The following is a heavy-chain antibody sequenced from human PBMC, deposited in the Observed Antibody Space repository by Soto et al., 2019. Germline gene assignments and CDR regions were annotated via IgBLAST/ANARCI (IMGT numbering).Heavy chain of an antibody. J-gene: IGHJ6*01. CDR1: GFTFNNYC. Sequence: PGGSLRLSCAASGFTFNNYCIHWVRQAPCKGLEWVAIIWHDGNNKYYADSVRGRFIISRDNSKNRLYLQMNSLRAEDTAVYYCASDLVGASDSYGLDVWGQGTPVIVSS. CDR3: ASDLVGASDSYGLDV. CDR2: IWHDGNNK. D-gene: IGHD1-26*01. V-gene: IGHV3-33*01.